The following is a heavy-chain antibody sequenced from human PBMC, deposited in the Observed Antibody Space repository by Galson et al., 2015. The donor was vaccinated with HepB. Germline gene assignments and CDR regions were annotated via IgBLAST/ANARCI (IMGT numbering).Heavy chain of an antibody. CDR2: INPSGGST. CDR3: ATHDGYQLLYNYYYYGMDV. D-gene: IGHD2-2*02. CDR1: GYTFTSYY. V-gene: IGHV1-46*01. Sequence: SVKVSCKASGYTFTSYYMHWVRQAPGQGLEWMGIINPSGGSTSYAQKFQGRVTMTRDTSTSTVYMELSSLRSEDTAVYYCATHDGYQLLYNYYYYGMDVWGQGTTVTVSS. J-gene: IGHJ6*02.